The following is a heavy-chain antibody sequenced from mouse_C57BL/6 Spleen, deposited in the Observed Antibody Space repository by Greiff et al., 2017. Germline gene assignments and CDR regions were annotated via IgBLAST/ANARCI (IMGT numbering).Heavy chain of an antibody. Sequence: VKLMESGAELVRPGASVKLSCKASGYTFTSYGISWVKQRTGHGLVWIGEIYPGDGNTYYNEKFKGKATLTADKSSSTAYMELRSLTSEDSAVYFCARGGYDYPGYWGQGTSVTVSS. V-gene: IGHV1-81*01. CDR3: ARGGYDYPGY. CDR2: IYPGDGNT. CDR1: GYTFTSYG. D-gene: IGHD2-4*01. J-gene: IGHJ4*01.